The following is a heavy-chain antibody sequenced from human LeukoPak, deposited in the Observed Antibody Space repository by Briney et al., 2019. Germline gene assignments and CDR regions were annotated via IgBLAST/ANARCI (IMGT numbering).Heavy chain of an antibody. J-gene: IGHJ4*02. CDR1: GFTFSSSA. CDR2: ISTSSSYI. Sequence: GGSLRLSCAASGFTFSSSAMNWVRQAPGKGLEWVSSISTSSSYIYYADSVRGRFTISRDNAKNSLYLQMNSLRAEDTAVYYCAKDPARGVAVARNFDYWGQGTLVTVSS. D-gene: IGHD6-19*01. V-gene: IGHV3-21*04. CDR3: AKDPARGVAVARNFDY.